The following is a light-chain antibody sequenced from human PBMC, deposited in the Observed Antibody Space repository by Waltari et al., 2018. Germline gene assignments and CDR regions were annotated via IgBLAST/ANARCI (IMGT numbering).Light chain of an antibody. Sequence: QTVVTQEPPLSVSPVVKVTLPCASSSGSVSSHSYSSRSQHRPDQTPRTLVYKTNTRSSGVPDRFSGSILGNKAALTITGAQADDESDYYCLLYMGSGIWVFGGGTKLTVL. J-gene: IGLJ3*02. CDR1: SGSVSSHSY. V-gene: IGLV8-61*01. CDR2: KTN. CDR3: LLYMGSGIWV.